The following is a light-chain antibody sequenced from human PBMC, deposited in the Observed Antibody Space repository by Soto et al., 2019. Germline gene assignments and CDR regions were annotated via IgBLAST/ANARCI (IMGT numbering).Light chain of an antibody. V-gene: IGLV2-14*01. CDR2: EVT. J-gene: IGLJ3*02. Sequence: QSALTQPASVSGSPGQSITISCTGTSSDVGGYNYASWYQQHPGKAPKLMIYEVTNRPSGVSNRFSASKSGNTASLTISGLQAEDEADYYCSSYTSSATWVFGGGTKLTVL. CDR1: SSDVGGYNY. CDR3: SSYTSSATWV.